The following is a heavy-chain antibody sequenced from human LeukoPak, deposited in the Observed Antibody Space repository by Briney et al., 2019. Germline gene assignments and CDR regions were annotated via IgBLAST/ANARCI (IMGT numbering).Heavy chain of an antibody. CDR3: ARDPREWLSPRRFNWFDP. J-gene: IGHJ5*02. D-gene: IGHD3-3*01. CDR2: ISAYNGNT. Sequence: ASVKVSCKASGYTFTSYGISWVRQAPGQGLEWMGWISAYNGNTNYAQKLQGRVTMTTDTSTSTAYMELRSLRSDDTAVYYCARDPREWLSPRRFNWFDPWGQGTLVTVSS. V-gene: IGHV1-18*01. CDR1: GYTFTSYG.